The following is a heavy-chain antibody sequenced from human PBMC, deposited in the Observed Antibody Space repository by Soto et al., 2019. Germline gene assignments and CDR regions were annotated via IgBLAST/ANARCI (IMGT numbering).Heavy chain of an antibody. CDR3: ARLSSSRNWFDS. CDR1: GGSISSYY. J-gene: IGHJ5*01. D-gene: IGHD6-13*01. Sequence: QVQLQESGPGLVKPSETLSLTCSVSGGSISSYYWSWIRQPPGKGLEWIGYIYYTGSTNYNPALKSRVTISGDTSKNQFSLNLSSVTAADAAVYYCARLSSSRNWFDSWGQGILVTVSS. CDR2: IYYTGST. V-gene: IGHV4-59*01.